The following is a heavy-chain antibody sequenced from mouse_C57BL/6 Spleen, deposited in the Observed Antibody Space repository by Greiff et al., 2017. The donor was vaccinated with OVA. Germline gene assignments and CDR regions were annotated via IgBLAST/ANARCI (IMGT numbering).Heavy chain of an antibody. CDR3: ARSDYYGSSHEGFAY. Sequence: QVQLQQSGAELARPGASVKMSCKASGYTFTSYTMHWVKQRPGQGLEWIGYINPSSGYTKYKQKFKDKATLTADKSSSTAYMQLSSLTSESSAVYYGARSDYYGSSHEGFAYWGQGTLVTVSA. CDR1: GYTFTSYT. CDR2: INPSSGYT. D-gene: IGHD1-1*01. J-gene: IGHJ3*01. V-gene: IGHV1-4*01.